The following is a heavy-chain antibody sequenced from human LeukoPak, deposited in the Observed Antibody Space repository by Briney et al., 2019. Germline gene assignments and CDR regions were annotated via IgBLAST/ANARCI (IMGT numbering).Heavy chain of an antibody. CDR3: AREVRDYGGEFGYFDY. CDR2: IYYSGST. CDR1: GGSISSYY. D-gene: IGHD4-23*01. Sequence: PSETLSLTCTVSGGSISSYYWSWIRQPPGKGLEWIGYIYYSGSTNYNPSLKSRVTISVDTSKNQFSLKLSSVTAADTAVYFCAREVRDYGGEFGYFDYWGRGTLVTVSS. J-gene: IGHJ4*02. V-gene: IGHV4-59*01.